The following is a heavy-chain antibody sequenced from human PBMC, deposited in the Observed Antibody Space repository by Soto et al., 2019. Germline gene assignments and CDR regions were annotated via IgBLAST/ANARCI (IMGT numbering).Heavy chain of an antibody. D-gene: IGHD2-2*01. J-gene: IGHJ5*02. CDR3: ARDRADTTSWYWLDP. CDR1: GGSISNYY. Sequence: QVQLQESGPGLVKPSETLSLTCTVSGGSISNYYWNWIRQPPGKGLEWIGFVNYRGSTNYNPSLKSRVNISVDTSKNQFSLKLTSVTAADTAVYYCARDRADTTSWYWLDPWGQGTLVSVSS. CDR2: VNYRGST. V-gene: IGHV4-59*12.